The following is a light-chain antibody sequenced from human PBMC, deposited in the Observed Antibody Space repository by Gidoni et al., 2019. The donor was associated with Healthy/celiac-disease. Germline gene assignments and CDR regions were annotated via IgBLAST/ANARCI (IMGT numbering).Light chain of an antibody. CDR3: QQSYSSPFT. V-gene: IGKV1-39*01. CDR2: AAS. J-gene: IGKJ3*01. Sequence: DIHMSQSPSSLSASVGDRVTLTCRASQSIRSYLNWYQQKPGKAPKVLTYAASSLQSGVPSRFSGSGSGTDFTLTISSLQPEDFASEYCQQSYSSPFTFGAGTKVDIK. CDR1: QSIRSY.